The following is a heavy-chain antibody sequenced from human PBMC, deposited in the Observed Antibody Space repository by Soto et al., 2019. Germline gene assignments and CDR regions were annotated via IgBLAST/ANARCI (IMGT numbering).Heavy chain of an antibody. J-gene: IGHJ4*02. CDR2: IYYSGST. D-gene: IGHD6-6*01. Sequence: SETLSLTCTVPGGSIRSYYWSWIRQPPGKGLEWIGYIYYSGSTNYNPSLKSRVTISVDTSKNQFSLKLSSVTAADTAVYYCARAEASPLDFDYWGQGTLVTVS. CDR1: GGSIRSYY. CDR3: ARAEASPLDFDY. V-gene: IGHV4-59*01.